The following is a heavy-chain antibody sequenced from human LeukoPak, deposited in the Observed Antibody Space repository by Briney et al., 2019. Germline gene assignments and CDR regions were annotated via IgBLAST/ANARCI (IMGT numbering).Heavy chain of an antibody. CDR3: ARIQKYSYGPSFDY. CDR1: GFTFSSYS. CDR2: ISSSSSYI. J-gene: IGHJ4*02. Sequence: GGSLRLSCAASGFTFSSYSMNWVRQAPGKGLEWVSSISSSSSYIYYADSVKGRFTVSRDNAKNSLYLQMNSLRAEDTAVYYCARIQKYSYGPSFDYWGQGTLVTVSS. D-gene: IGHD5-18*01. V-gene: IGHV3-21*01.